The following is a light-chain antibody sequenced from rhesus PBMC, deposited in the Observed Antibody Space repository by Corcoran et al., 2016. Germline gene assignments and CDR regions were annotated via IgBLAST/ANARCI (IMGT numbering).Light chain of an antibody. CDR3: LQDYTTPFT. J-gene: IGKJ3*01. V-gene: IGKV1-94*01. Sequence: DIQMTQSPSSLSASVGDRVTVSCRASRGINKELSWYQRKPGKDPKLLISGSSILQTGVSSRFTGSGARTDYTLTISNLQPEDVAIYCCLQDYTTPFTFGPGTKLDI. CDR2: GSS. CDR1: RGINKE.